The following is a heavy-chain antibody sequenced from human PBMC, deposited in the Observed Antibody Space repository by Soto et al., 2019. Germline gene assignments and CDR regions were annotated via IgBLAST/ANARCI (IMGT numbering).Heavy chain of an antibody. J-gene: IGHJ6*03. Sequence: GGSLRLSCAASGFTFSNYAMTWVRQAPGKGLEWVSVISGSGGSTYYPDSVKGRFTISRDTSKNTLYLQMNSLRAEDTAVYYSAKDRADEQYYYYYMDVWGKGTTVTVSS. V-gene: IGHV3-23*01. D-gene: IGHD6-19*01. CDR3: AKDRADEQYYYYYMDV. CDR2: ISGSGGST. CDR1: GFTFSNYA.